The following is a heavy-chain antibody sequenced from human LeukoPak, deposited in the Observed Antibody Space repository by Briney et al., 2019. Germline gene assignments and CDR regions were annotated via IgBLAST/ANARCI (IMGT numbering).Heavy chain of an antibody. V-gene: IGHV3-21*01. D-gene: IGHD2-21*01. CDR1: GFTFRSYS. J-gene: IGHJ4*02. Sequence: GGSLRLSCAASGFTFRSYSMNWVRQAPGKGLEWVSSISSSSSYIYHADSVNGRSTISRDNAKNSLYLQMNSLRAEDTAVYYCAIVIPEVFDYWGQGTLVTVSS. CDR3: AIVIPEVFDY. CDR2: ISSSSSYI.